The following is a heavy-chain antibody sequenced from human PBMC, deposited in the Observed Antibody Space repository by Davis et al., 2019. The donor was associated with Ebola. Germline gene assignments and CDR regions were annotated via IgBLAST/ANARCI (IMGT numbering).Heavy chain of an antibody. CDR2: IIPIFGTT. V-gene: IGHV1-69*13. J-gene: IGHJ4*02. D-gene: IGHD6-13*01. CDR3: AREGRGIAAAGAEGFDY. Sequence: AASVKVSCKASGGTFSSYAISWVRQAPGQGLEWMGGIIPIFGTTNYAQKFQGSVTITADEPTSTAYMELSSLRSEDTAVYYCAREGRGIAAAGAEGFDYWGQGTLVTVSS. CDR1: GGTFSSYA.